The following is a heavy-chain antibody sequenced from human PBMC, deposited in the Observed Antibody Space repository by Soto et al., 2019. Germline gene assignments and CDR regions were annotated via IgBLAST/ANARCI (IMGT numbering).Heavy chain of an antibody. CDR2: ITTSSAYI. D-gene: IGHD2-21*01. J-gene: IGHJ5*02. Sequence: EVQLVESGGGLVKPGGSLRLSCAASGFTFNTYDMNWVRQAPGKGLEWVSSITTSSAYIYYADSLKGRITISRDNAKNSLFLQINCPRAADTSVYYCVRSGTARLLRHSWFDTWGQGTLVTVSS. V-gene: IGHV3-21*01. CDR3: VRSGTARLLRHSWFDT. CDR1: GFTFNTYD.